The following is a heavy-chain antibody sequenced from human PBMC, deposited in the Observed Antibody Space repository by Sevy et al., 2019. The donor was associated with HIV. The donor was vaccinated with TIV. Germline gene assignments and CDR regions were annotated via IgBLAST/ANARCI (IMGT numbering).Heavy chain of an antibody. CDR3: ARDRRGYRGYDSDY. V-gene: IGHV3-7*03. CDR2: IKQDGSEK. CDR1: GFTFSSYW. D-gene: IGHD5-12*01. J-gene: IGHJ4*02. Sequence: GGALRLSCAASGFTFSSYWMSWVRQAPGKGLEWVANIKQDGSEKYYVDSVKGRFTISRDNAKNSLYLQMNSLRAEDTAVYYCARDRRGYRGYDSDYWGQGTLVTVSS.